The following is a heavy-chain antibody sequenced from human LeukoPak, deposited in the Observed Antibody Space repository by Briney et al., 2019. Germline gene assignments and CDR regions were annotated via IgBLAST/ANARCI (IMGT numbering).Heavy chain of an antibody. CDR1: GFTFTSSA. Sequence: GTSVTVSCKASGFTFTSSAMQWVRQARGQRLEWIGWIVVGSGNTNYAQKFQERVTITRDMSTSTAYMELSSLRSEDTAVYYCAFMDPSGNGGYWGQGTLVTVSS. J-gene: IGHJ4*02. CDR2: IVVGSGNT. V-gene: IGHV1-58*02. CDR3: AFMDPSGNGGY. D-gene: IGHD5-12*01.